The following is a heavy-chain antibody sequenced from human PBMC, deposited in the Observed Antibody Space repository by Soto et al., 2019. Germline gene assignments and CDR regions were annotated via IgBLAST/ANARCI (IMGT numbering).Heavy chain of an antibody. V-gene: IGHV3-23*01. D-gene: IGHD4-4*01. CDR3: ATWHLQEHAYDI. CDR2: ISGSGFKK. J-gene: IGHJ3*02. Sequence: GGSLRLSCAASGFIFENFGMSWVRQAPGKGLEWISSISGSGFKKYYADSVKGRFTISRDNSKSTVYLQMNSLRLDDTAVYFCATWHLQEHAYDIWGQGTTVTVS. CDR1: GFIFENFG.